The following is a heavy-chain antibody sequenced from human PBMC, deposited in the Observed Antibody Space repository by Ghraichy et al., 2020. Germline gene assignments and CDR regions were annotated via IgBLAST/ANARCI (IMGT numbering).Heavy chain of an antibody. D-gene: IGHD6-13*01. J-gene: IGHJ3*02. Sequence: ASVKVSCKASGYTFTGYYMHWVRQAPGQGLEWMGWINPNSGGTNYAQKFQGRVTMTRDTSISTAYMELSRLRSDDTAVYYCARLKQQLENVAFDIWGQGTMVTVSS. CDR3: ARLKQQLENVAFDI. CDR1: GYTFTGYY. CDR2: INPNSGGT. V-gene: IGHV1-2*02.